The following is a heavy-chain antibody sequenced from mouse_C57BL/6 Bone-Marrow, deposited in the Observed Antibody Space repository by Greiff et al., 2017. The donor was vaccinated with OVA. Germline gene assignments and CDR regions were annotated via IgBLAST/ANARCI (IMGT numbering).Heavy chain of an antibody. CDR3: AREERNYGFDY. CDR1: GYSITSGYY. CDR2: ISYDGSN. J-gene: IGHJ2*01. Sequence: EVQRVESGPGLVKPSQSLSLTCSVTGYSITSGYYWNWIRQFPGNKLEWMGYISYDGSNNYNPSLKNRISITRDTSKNQFFLKLNSVTTEDTATYYCAREERNYGFDYWGQGTTLTVSS. V-gene: IGHV3-6*01. D-gene: IGHD1-1*01.